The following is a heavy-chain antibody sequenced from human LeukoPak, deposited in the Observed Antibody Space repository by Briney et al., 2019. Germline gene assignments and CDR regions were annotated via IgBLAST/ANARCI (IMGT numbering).Heavy chain of an antibody. Sequence: PGGSLRLSCAASGFTFSSYAMSWVRQAPGKGLEWVSAISGSGGSTYYADSVKGRFTISRDNSKNTLYLQMNSLRAEDTAVYYCAKPLHRYCSGGSCSSGGFDPWGQGTLVTVSS. D-gene: IGHD2-15*01. J-gene: IGHJ5*02. CDR1: GFTFSSYA. V-gene: IGHV3-23*01. CDR2: ISGSGGST. CDR3: AKPLHRYCSGGSCSSGGFDP.